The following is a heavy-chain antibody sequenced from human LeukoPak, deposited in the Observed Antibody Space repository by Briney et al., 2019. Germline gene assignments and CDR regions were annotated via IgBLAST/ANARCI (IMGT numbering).Heavy chain of an antibody. CDR1: GFSISSIAW. CDR2: FYDSGNT. D-gene: IGHD2-2*01. V-gene: IGHV4-28*01. Sequence: SGTLSLTCAVSGFSISSIAWWWWIRQPPGKGLEWIVFFYDSGNTYYNPSLKSRVTMSVDTSKKQFSLKLSSVTAVDTAVYYCAATYLSSTSWEAMDVWGEGTTVIVSS. J-gene: IGHJ6*04. CDR3: AATYLSSTSWEAMDV.